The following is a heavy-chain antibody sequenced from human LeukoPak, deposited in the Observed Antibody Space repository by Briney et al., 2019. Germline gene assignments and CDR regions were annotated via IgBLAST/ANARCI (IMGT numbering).Heavy chain of an antibody. Sequence: GGSLRLSCTASGFSFSGYGMHWVRQAPGKGLEWLAVISHDASDEYYADSVKARFTISRDNAKNMIYLQMISLRAEDTAVYYCVKALVGQTSGYWGQGTRVTVST. CDR1: GFSFSGYG. J-gene: IGHJ4*02. D-gene: IGHD1-26*01. CDR2: ISHDASDE. CDR3: VKALVGQTSGY. V-gene: IGHV3-30*18.